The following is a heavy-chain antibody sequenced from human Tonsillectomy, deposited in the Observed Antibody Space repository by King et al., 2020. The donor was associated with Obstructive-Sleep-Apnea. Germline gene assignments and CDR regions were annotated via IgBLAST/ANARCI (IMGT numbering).Heavy chain of an antibody. Sequence: VQRVESGGGLVQPGGSLKLSCAASGFTFSGSAMHWGRQASGKGLEWVGRIRSKAKSYATASAASGKGRFTISRDDSKDTAYLQMNSLKTEDTAVYYCTRGEWFDPWGQGTLVTVSS. CDR1: GFTFSGSA. CDR3: TRGEWFDP. J-gene: IGHJ5*02. D-gene: IGHD3-16*01. CDR2: IRSKAKSYAT. V-gene: IGHV3-73*02.